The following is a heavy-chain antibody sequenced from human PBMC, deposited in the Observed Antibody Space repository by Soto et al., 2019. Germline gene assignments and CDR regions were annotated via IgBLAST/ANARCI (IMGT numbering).Heavy chain of an antibody. J-gene: IGHJ6*02. CDR1: GGSISMKSYS. D-gene: IGHD2-15*01. V-gene: IGHV4-39*01. Sequence: PSDTLSLTCSVAGGSISMKSYSWGWIRQPPGKGLEWIGTFYYSENTYYNPSLKSRVTISVDTSKNQFSLKLSSVTAADTAVYYCAKLAGYCSGNSCHGDYAMDVCAQRTTLTVSS. CDR2: FYYSENT. CDR3: AKLAGYCSGNSCHGDYAMDV.